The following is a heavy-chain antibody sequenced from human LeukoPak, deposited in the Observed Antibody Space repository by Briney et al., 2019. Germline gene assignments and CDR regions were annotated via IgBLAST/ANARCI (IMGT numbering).Heavy chain of an antibody. J-gene: IGHJ5*02. CDR3: ARDGFSNRWGVNWFDP. V-gene: IGHV1-18*01. Sequence: GASMKVSCKASGYTFTSYGISWVRQAPGQGLEWMGWISAYNGNTNYAQKLQGRVTMTTDTSTSTAYMELRSLRSDDTAVYYCARDGFSNRWGVNWFDPWGQGTLVTVSS. CDR2: ISAYNGNT. CDR1: GYTFTSYG. D-gene: IGHD3-10*01.